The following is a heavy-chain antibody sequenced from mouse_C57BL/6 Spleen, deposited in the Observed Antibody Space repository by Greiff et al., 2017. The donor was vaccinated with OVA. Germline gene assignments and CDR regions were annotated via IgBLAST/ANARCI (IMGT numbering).Heavy chain of an antibody. Sequence: VKLLESGAELARPGASVKMSCKASGYTFTSYTMHWVKQRPGQGLEWIGYINPSSGYTKYNQKFKDKATLTADKSSSTAYMQLSSLTSEDSAVYYCASRITTVVVDYWGQGTTLTVSS. D-gene: IGHD1-1*01. V-gene: IGHV1-4*01. CDR3: ASRITTVVVDY. CDR1: GYTFTSYT. J-gene: IGHJ2*01. CDR2: INPSSGYT.